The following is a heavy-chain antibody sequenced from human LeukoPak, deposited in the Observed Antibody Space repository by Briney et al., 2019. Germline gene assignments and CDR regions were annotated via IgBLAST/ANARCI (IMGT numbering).Heavy chain of an antibody. J-gene: IGHJ6*03. CDR2: INHSGST. Sequence: SETLSLTCAVYGGSFSGYYWSWIRQPPGKGLEWSGEINHSGSTNYNPSLKSRVTISVDTSKNQFSLKLSSVTAADTAVYYCARTELTIFGVVDYYYMDVWGKGTTVTVSS. CDR1: GGSFSGYY. V-gene: IGHV4-34*01. D-gene: IGHD3-3*01. CDR3: ARTELTIFGVVDYYYMDV.